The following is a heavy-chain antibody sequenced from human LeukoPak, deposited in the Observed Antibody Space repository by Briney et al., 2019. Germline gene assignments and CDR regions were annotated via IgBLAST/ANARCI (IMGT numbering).Heavy chain of an antibody. CDR1: GFTFNNYN. D-gene: IGHD3-16*02. J-gene: IGHJ4*02. CDR2: ITSSGTYI. V-gene: IGHV3-21*04. Sequence: GGSLRLSCAASGFTFNNYNMNWVRQAPGRALEWVSSITSSGTYIFYADSVKGRFTISRDNSRYTLYLQMNSLRAEDTAVFYCAAQKRGSYRPYYFDYWGQGTLVTVSS. CDR3: AAQKRGSYRPYYFDY.